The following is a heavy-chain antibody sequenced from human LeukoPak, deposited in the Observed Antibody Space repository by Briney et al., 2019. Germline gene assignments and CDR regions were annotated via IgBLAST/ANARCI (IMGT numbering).Heavy chain of an antibody. CDR1: GFTFINFW. J-gene: IGHJ6*02. V-gene: IGHV3-7*01. CDR3: ARVRQVWQMDV. Sequence: GGSLRLSCAASGFTFINFWMTWVRLAPGKGLEWVAKIKQDGGETFYADSVKGRFTISRDNAKKSLYLQMNSLRAGDTAVYYCARVRQVWQMDVWGQGTAVTVSS. CDR2: IKQDGGET. D-gene: IGHD2-21*01.